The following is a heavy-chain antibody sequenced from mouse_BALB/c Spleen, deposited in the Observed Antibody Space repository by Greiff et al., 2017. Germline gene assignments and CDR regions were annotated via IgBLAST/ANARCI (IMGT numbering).Heavy chain of an antibody. CDR3: ARRDFNYPSFAY. J-gene: IGHJ3*01. CDR1: GYTFTDYY. D-gene: IGHD2-1*01. Sequence: EVQLQESGPELVKPVASVKMSCKASGYTFTDYYMDWVKQSHGESFEWIGRVNPYNGGTSYNQKFKGKATLTVDKSSSTAYMELNSLTSEDSAVYYCARRDFNYPSFAYWGQGTLVTVSA. CDR2: VNPYNGGT. V-gene: IGHV1-19*01.